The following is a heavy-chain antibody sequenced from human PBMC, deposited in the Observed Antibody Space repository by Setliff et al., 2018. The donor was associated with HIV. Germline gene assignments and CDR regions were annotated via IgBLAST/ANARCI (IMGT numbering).Heavy chain of an antibody. D-gene: IGHD1-7*01. CDR2: IYYSGST. J-gene: IGHJ4*02. V-gene: IGHV4-59*01. CDR1: GASIRSDY. CDR3: TKGKLGQADY. Sequence: SETLSLTCTVSGASIRSDYWNWIRQSPGGGLEWIGYIYYSGSTKYNPSLKRRVTISIDKSKNHFSLKLPSVTAADTAMYYCTKGKLGQADYWGQGTLVTVSS.